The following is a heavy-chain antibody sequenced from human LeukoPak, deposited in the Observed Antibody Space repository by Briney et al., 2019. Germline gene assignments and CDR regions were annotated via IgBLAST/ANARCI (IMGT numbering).Heavy chain of an antibody. CDR3: ARDPVDGGYWYFDL. D-gene: IGHD3-16*01. J-gene: IGHJ2*01. CDR2: IKQDGSEK. CDR1: GFTFSSYW. Sequence: GGSLRLSCAASGFTFSSYWMSWVRQAPGKGLEWVANIKQDGSEKYYVDSVKGRFTISRDNAKNSLYLQMNSLRAEDTAVYYCARDPVDGGYWYFDLRGRGTLVTVSS. V-gene: IGHV3-7*01.